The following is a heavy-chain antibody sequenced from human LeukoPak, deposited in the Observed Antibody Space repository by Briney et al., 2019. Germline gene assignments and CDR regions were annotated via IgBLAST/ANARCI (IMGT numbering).Heavy chain of an antibody. V-gene: IGHV3-7*01. Sequence: GGSLRLSCAASGFTFSNYWINWVRQAPGKGLERVANIKQDGSETYCADSVKGRFTISRDNAKNSLYLQMNSLRDEDTAVYYCARGGSGYSYGKIDSWGQGILVTVSS. CDR1: GFTFSNYW. D-gene: IGHD5-18*01. CDR3: ARGGSGYSYGKIDS. CDR2: IKQDGSET. J-gene: IGHJ4*02.